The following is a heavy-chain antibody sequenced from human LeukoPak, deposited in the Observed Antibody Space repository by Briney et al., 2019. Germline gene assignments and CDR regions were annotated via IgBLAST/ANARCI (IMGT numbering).Heavy chain of an antibody. J-gene: IGHJ4*02. CDR1: GFTFSIYA. D-gene: IGHD5-12*01. V-gene: IGHV3-64D*06. CDR2: ISSNGGST. Sequence: GGSLRLSCSASGFTFSIYAMHWVRQAPGKGLEYVSSISSNGGSTYYADSVKGRFTISRDNSKNTLFLQMSSLRTEDTAVYYCASPYSGYDYNFDHWGQGTLVTVSS. CDR3: ASPYSGYDYNFDH.